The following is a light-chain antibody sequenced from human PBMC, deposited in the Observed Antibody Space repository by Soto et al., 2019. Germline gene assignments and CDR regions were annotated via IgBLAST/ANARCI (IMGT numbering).Light chain of an antibody. CDR3: QQYGGSPYT. V-gene: IGKV3-20*01. Sequence: EIVLTQSPGTLSLSPGERATLSCRASQSVSRSYLAWYQQKPGQAPRLLIYGASSRATGIPDRFSGSGSGTDFTLTISRLDPEDFAVYYCQQYGGSPYTFGQGTKLEIK. CDR1: QSVSRSY. J-gene: IGKJ2*01. CDR2: GAS.